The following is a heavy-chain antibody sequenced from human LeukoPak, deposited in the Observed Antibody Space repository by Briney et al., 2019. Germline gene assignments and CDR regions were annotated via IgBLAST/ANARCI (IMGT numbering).Heavy chain of an antibody. Sequence: GGSLRLSCAASGFTFSSYWMSWVRQALGKGLEWVANIKQDGSEKYYVDSVKGRFTISRDNAKNSLYLQMNSLRAEDTAVYYCARDHGYYYDSSGLRAFDIWGQGTMVTVSS. CDR2: IKQDGSEK. V-gene: IGHV3-7*01. CDR3: ARDHGYYYDSSGLRAFDI. J-gene: IGHJ3*02. D-gene: IGHD3-22*01. CDR1: GFTFSSYW.